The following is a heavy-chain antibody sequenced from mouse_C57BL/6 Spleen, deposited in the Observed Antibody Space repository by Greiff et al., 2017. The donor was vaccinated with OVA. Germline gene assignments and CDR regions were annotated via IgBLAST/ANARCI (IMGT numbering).Heavy chain of an antibody. D-gene: IGHD1-1*01. J-gene: IGHJ2*01. V-gene: IGHV1-80*01. CDR1: GYAFSSYW. CDR3: ARPTVVHYFDY. Sequence: QVQLQQSGAELVKPGASVKISCKASGYAFSSYWMNWVKQRPGQGLEWIGQIYPGDGDTNYNGKFKGKATLTADKSSSTAYMQLSSLTSEDSAVYFCARPTVVHYFDYWGQGTTLTVSS. CDR2: IYPGDGDT.